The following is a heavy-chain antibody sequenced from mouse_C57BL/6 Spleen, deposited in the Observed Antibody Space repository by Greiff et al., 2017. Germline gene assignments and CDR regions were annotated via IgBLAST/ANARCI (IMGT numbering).Heavy chain of an antibody. D-gene: IGHD4-1*01. CDR3: ARAIWGAMDY. J-gene: IGHJ4*01. Sequence: QVQLKQSGPELVKPGASVKISCKASGYAFSSSWMNWVKQRPGKGLEWIGRIYPGDGDTNYNGKFKGKATLTADKSSSTAYMQLSSLTSEDSAVYFCARAIWGAMDYWGQGTSVTVSS. CDR1: GYAFSSSW. V-gene: IGHV1-82*01. CDR2: IYPGDGDT.